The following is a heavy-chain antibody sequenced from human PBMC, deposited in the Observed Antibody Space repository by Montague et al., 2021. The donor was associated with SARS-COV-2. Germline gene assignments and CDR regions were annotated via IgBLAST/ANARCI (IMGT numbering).Heavy chain of an antibody. CDR1: GGSITSSAYY. J-gene: IGHJ6*02. D-gene: IGHD2-21*02. V-gene: IGHV4-39*01. CDR2: IYYSGNT. CDR3: ASLGSPAYCGGDCDFRHYGTDV. Sequence: SETLSLTCTVSGGSITSSAYYWSWIRQSPGKGLEWIGTIYYSGNTYSNPSLKSLLTISMDTSKSQVTLKITSVTAADTAVYFCASLGSPAYCGGDCDFRHYGTDVWGQGTRVTVSS.